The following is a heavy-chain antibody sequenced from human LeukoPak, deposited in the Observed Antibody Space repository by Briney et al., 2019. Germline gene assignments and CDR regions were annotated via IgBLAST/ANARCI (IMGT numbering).Heavy chain of an antibody. D-gene: IGHD6-19*01. CDR1: GGSIKSNNW. V-gene: IGHV4-4*02. CDR2: IYHSGST. J-gene: IGHJ4*02. Sequence: SETLSLTCAVSGGSIKSNNWWSWIRQPPGKGLEWIGEIYHSGSTNYNPSLKSRVTISVDTSKNQFSLKLSSVTAADTAVYYCARMGIAVAGTFIYWGQGTLVTVSS. CDR3: ARMGIAVAGTFIY.